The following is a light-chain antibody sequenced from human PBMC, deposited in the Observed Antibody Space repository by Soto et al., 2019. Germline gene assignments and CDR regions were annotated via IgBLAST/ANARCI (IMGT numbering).Light chain of an antibody. J-gene: IGKJ1*01. CDR3: QQYNGFSRT. Sequence: DIQMTQSPSTLSASVGDRVTITCRASQSISGWLAWYQQKPGKAPKLLIHKASSLQSGVPSRFSGSGSGTEFTLTISSLQPDDFATYYCQQYNGFSRTFGQGTKVDIK. V-gene: IGKV1-5*03. CDR1: QSISGW. CDR2: KAS.